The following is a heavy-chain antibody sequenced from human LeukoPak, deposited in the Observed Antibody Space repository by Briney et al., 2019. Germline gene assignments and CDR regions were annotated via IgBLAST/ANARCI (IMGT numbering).Heavy chain of an antibody. Sequence: PSETLSLTCTVSGGSISSSSYYWGWIRQPPGKGLEWIGTIYYSGSTYYNPSLKSRITMSVDTSKNQFSLKLSSVAAADTAVYYCARVVVVVAATGEPDWFDPWGQGTLVTVSS. CDR1: GGSISSSSYY. V-gene: IGHV4-39*01. D-gene: IGHD2-15*01. CDR2: IYYSGST. J-gene: IGHJ5*02. CDR3: ARVVVVVAATGEPDWFDP.